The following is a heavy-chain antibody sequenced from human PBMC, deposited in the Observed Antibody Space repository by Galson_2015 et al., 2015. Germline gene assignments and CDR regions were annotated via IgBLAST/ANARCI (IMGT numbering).Heavy chain of an antibody. CDR1: GFTFSSYA. V-gene: IGHV3-64D*06. J-gene: IGHJ4*02. CDR3: VKGGAVVYSSLFYS. CDR2: IGTNAIST. Sequence: SLRLSCAASGFTFSSYALHWVRQAPGKGLKYVSSIGTNAISTYYADSVKGKFTISRDNSKNTLYLQMSSLAAEDTAVYYCVKGGAVVYSSLFYSWGQGTLVAVSS. D-gene: IGHD3-22*01.